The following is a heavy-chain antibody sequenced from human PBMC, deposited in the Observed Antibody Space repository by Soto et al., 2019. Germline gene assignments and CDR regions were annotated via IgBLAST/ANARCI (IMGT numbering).Heavy chain of an antibody. J-gene: IGHJ4*02. CDR2: IYSGGST. CDR1: GFTVSSNY. Sequence: GGSLRLSCAASGFTVSSNYMSWVRQAPGKGLEWVSVIYSGGSTYYADSVKGRFTISRDNSRNTLYLQMNSLRAEDTAVYYCAKRACSGASCYPRPFDYWGQGTLVTVSS. V-gene: IGHV3-66*01. CDR3: AKRACSGASCYPRPFDY. D-gene: IGHD2-15*01.